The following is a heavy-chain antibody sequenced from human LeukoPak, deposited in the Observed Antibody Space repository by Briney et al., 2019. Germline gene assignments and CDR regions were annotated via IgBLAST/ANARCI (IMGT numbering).Heavy chain of an antibody. CDR3: ARDQDFWSGYYNENWFDP. CDR1: GDSISSSSYY. CDR2: IYYSGST. D-gene: IGHD3-3*01. V-gene: IGHV4-39*07. Sequence: SETLSLTCTVSGDSISSSSYYWGWIRQPPGKGLEWIGSIYYSGSTYYNPSLKSRVTISVDTSKNQFSLELSSVTAADTAVYYCARDQDFWSGYYNENWFDPWGQGTLVTVSS. J-gene: IGHJ5*02.